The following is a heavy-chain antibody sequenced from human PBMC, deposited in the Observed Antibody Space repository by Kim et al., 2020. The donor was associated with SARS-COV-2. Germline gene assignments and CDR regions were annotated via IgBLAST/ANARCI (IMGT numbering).Heavy chain of an antibody. CDR3: ARERETGSYYYGMDV. V-gene: IGHV3-7*01. Sequence: DSVKGRFTISRDNAKNSLYLQMNSLRAEDTAVYYCARERETGSYYYGMDVWGQGTTVTVSS. J-gene: IGHJ6*02. D-gene: IGHD3-10*01.